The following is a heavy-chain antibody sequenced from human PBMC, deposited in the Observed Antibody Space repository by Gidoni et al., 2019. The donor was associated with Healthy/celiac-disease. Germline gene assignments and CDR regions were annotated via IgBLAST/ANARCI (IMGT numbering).Heavy chain of an antibody. D-gene: IGHD3-3*01. V-gene: IGHV3-21*01. J-gene: IGHJ6*03. CDR3: ARSPRILRFLEWPPSYMDV. CDR2: ISISSSYI. Sequence: EVQLVESGGGLVKPGGSLRLSCAASGFTFSSHSMNWVRQAPGKGLEWVSSISISSSYIYYTDSVKGRFTISRDNAKNSLYLQMNSLRAEDTAVYYCARSPRILRFLEWPPSYMDVWGKGTTVTVSS. CDR1: GFTFSSHS.